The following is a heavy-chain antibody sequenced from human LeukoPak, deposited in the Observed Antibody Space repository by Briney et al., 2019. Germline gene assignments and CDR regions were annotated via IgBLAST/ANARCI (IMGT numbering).Heavy chain of an antibody. V-gene: IGHV1-2*02. CDR1: GYTFTGYY. CDR3: ARARRPIVVVPAAAAGWFDP. Sequence: ASVKVSCKASGYTFTGYYMHWVRQAPGQGLEWMGWINPNSGGTNYAQKFQGRVTMTRDTSISTAYMELSRLRSDDTAVYYCARARRPIVVVPAAAAGWFDPWGQGTLVTVSS. CDR2: INPNSGGT. D-gene: IGHD2-2*01. J-gene: IGHJ5*02.